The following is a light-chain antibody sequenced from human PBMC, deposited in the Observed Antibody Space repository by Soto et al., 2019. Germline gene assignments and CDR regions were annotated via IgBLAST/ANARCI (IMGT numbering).Light chain of an antibody. Sequence: EIVLTQSPGTLSLSPGERATLSCRASQSVSSNYLAWFQQKPGQAPRLLIYGASNRATGIPDRFSGSGSGTDFTLTITRLEPEDFAVYYCQQYGSSVRTFGQGTKVEIK. V-gene: IGKV3-20*01. CDR1: QSVSSNY. CDR3: QQYGSSVRT. CDR2: GAS. J-gene: IGKJ1*01.